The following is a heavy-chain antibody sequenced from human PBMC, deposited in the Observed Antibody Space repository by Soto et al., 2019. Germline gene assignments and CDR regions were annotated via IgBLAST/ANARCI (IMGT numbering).Heavy chain of an antibody. V-gene: IGHV4-59*01. CDR3: ARTGGYVRCPSDY. D-gene: IGHD6-13*01. CDR2: IYSSGTT. J-gene: IGHJ4*02. CDR1: GDSMAPYY. Sequence: SETLSLTFTVSGDSMAPYYWTWIRQSPGRELEWIGYIYSSGTTNDNPSLKSRINISIHTSKNQFPLTLNSVSAADMAVYYCARTGGYVRCPSDYWGRGSLVSV.